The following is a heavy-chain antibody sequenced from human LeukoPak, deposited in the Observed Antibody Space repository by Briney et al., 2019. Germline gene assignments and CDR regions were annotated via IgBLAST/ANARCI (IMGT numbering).Heavy chain of an antibody. CDR3: ARGEYEYCSGGSCYYSY. J-gene: IGHJ4*02. CDR1: GGSFSGYY. CDR2: INHSGST. V-gene: IGHV4-34*01. D-gene: IGHD2-15*01. Sequence: KSSETLSLTCAVYGGSFSGYYWSWIRQPPGKGLEWIGEINHSGSTNYNPSLKSRVTISVDTSKNQFSLKLSFVTAADTAVYYCARGEYEYCSGGSCYYSYWGQGTLVTVSS.